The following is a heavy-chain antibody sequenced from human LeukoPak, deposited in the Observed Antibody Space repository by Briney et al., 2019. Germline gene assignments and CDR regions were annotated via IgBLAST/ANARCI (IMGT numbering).Heavy chain of an antibody. D-gene: IGHD6-19*01. CDR3: ERNLRKGIAVVGSDD. CDR2: ITSDGGST. J-gene: IGHJ4*02. CDR1: GFTFSRSS. V-gene: IGHV3-74*01. Sequence: PGGSLRLSCAASGFTFSRSSMRWVRQAPGKGLVWVSRITSDGGSTSYADSVKGRFTISRDNAKNTLYLQMNSLRAEDTAVYYCERNLRKGIAVVGSDDWGQGTLVTV.